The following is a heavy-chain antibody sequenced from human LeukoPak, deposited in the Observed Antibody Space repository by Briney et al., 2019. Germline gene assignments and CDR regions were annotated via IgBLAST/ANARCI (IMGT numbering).Heavy chain of an antibody. Sequence: GGSLRLSCAASGFTFSSYAMSWVRQAPGKGLEWVSAISGSGGSTYYADSMKGRFTISRDNSKNTLYLQMNSLRAEDTAVYYCAKDPTNDYGDYYFDYWGQGTLVTVSS. CDR3: AKDPTNDYGDYYFDY. CDR1: GFTFSSYA. V-gene: IGHV3-23*01. CDR2: ISGSGGST. D-gene: IGHD4-17*01. J-gene: IGHJ4*02.